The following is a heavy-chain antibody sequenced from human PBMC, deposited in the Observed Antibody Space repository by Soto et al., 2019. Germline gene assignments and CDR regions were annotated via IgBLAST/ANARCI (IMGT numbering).Heavy chain of an antibody. J-gene: IGHJ4*01. D-gene: IGHD3-10*01. CDR1: SYTFLTYG. CDR3: VRDLDGSGSYYTDY. Sequence: ASVKVSCKASSYTFLTYGHTWVRQAPGQGLEWMGWISPYTGKTNYAQKFQGRLTMTTDTSTSTVYMELRSLASDDTAVYYCVRDLDGSGSYYTDYWGRGTPVTSSS. V-gene: IGHV1-18*04. CDR2: ISPYTGKT.